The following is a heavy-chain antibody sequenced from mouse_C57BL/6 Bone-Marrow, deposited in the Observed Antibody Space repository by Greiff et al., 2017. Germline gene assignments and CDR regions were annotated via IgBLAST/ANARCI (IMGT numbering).Heavy chain of an antibody. V-gene: IGHV1-22*01. D-gene: IGHD1-2*01. CDR1: GYTFTDYN. CDR3: ATGTATIVAPMDY. CDR2: INPNNGCT. Sequence: EVQLQQSGPELVKPGASVKMSCKASGYTFTDYNMHWVKQSHGKSLEWMGYINPNNGCTSYNQKFKGKATLTVNKSSSTAYMELSSLTSEESAVYDCATGTATIVAPMDYWGQGTSVTVSS. J-gene: IGHJ4*01.